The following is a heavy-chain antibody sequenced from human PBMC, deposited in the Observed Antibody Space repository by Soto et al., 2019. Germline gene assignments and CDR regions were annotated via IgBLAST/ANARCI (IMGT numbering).Heavy chain of an antibody. CDR2: ISFNRIDT. CDR3: ARDIERIRGPHQNYVGPGH. J-gene: IGHJ4*02. V-gene: IGHV3-30*01. D-gene: IGHD1-7*01. CDR1: GFTFNSYA. Sequence: GGSLRLSCAVSGFTFNSYAMQWVRQAPGQGLEWVAVISFNRIDTYYSVSVTGRVTISRDNCRNTVFLQMTSLNTEDTAVFYCARDIERIRGPHQNYVGPGHCGQGTLVIFSS.